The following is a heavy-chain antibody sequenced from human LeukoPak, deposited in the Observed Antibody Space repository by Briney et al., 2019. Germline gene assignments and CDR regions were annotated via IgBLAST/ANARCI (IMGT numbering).Heavy chain of an antibody. CDR2: INHSGSA. CDR3: ARGTYTRDGPYY. J-gene: IGHJ4*02. V-gene: IGHV4-34*01. CDR1: GGTFSGYY. Sequence: PSETLSLTCAVYGGTFSGYYWTWIRQPPGKGLEWIGEINHSGSANYNPSLKSRVTMSVDTSKNQFSLRLNSVTAADTAVYYCARGTYTRDGPYYWGQGALVTASS. D-gene: IGHD2-2*02.